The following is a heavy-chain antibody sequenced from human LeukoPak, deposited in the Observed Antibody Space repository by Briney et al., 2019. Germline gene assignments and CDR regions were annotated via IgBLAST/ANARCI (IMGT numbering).Heavy chain of an antibody. D-gene: IGHD3-22*01. Sequence: SETLSLTCTVSGGSISSYYWSWIRQPPGKGLEWIGYIYYSGRTNYNPSLKSRVTTSVDTSKNQFSLRLSSVTAADTAVYYCASNYYDSSGYYIDWGHGTLVTVSS. CDR1: GGSISSYY. J-gene: IGHJ4*01. V-gene: IGHV4-59*08. CDR3: ASNYYDSSGYYID. CDR2: IYYSGRT.